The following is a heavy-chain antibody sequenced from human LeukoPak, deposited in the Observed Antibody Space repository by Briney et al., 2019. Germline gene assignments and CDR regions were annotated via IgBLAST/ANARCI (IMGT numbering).Heavy chain of an antibody. CDR2: ITSSSTNI. J-gene: IGHJ4*02. Sequence: GSLRLSCAASGFTFSSYAMNWVRQAPGKGLEWVSHITSSSTNIYYADSVKGRFTISRDNAKNALSLQMNSLRDEDTAVYYCATSGNYYLKYWGQGTLVTVSS. D-gene: IGHD1-26*01. CDR3: ATSGNYYLKY. CDR1: GFTFSSYA. V-gene: IGHV3-48*02.